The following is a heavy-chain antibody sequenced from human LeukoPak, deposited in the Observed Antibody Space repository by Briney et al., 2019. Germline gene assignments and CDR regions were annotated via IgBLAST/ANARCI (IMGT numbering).Heavy chain of an antibody. D-gene: IGHD5-24*01. J-gene: IGHJ4*02. CDR2: IYNTGST. V-gene: IGHV4-4*07. CDR3: ARGGMTTKTLLELDY. CDR1: GGSISRYY. Sequence: SETLSLTCTVSGGSISRYYWKWIRQPAGKGLEWIGHIYNTGSTTYNPSLKSRVTMSVDTSKKQFSLKLSSVTAADTAVYYCARGGMTTKTLLELDYWGQGTLVTVSS.